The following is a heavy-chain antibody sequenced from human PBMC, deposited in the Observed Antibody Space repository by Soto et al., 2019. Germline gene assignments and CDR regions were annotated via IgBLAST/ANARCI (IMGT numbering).Heavy chain of an antibody. V-gene: IGHV4-59*01. CDR3: ARGSSGEV. D-gene: IGHD6-19*01. CDR2: IYYSGST. Sequence: SETLSLTCAVSGGSLSSYYWSWIRQPPGKRLEWIGYIYYSGSTNYNPSLKSRVTISVDTSKKQFFLKLSSVTAADTAVYYCARGSSGEVWGQGTTVTVSS. J-gene: IGHJ6*02. CDR1: GGSLSSYY.